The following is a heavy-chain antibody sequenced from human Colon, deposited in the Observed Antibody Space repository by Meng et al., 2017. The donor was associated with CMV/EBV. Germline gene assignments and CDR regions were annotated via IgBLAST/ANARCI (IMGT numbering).Heavy chain of an antibody. CDR2: IRSKAYNYAA. CDR3: AREGGWGSYADY. V-gene: IGHV3-73*01. Sequence: GESLKISCAASGFNFSGSAIHWVRQASGKGLEWVGRIRSKAYNYAAVYVESVKGRFTISSEDSTNTTYLQMSGLKTEDTAVYYWAREGGWGSYADYWGQGTLVTVSS. J-gene: IGHJ4*02. D-gene: IGHD3-16*01. CDR1: GFNFSGSA.